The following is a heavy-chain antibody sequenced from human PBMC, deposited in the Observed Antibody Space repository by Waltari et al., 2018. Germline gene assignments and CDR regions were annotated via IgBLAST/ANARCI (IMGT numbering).Heavy chain of an antibody. V-gene: IGHV4-38-2*02. CDR2: IYHSGST. D-gene: IGHD1-20*01. CDR1: GYSISSGYY. CDR3: ARDTPAPRITGATSVDY. Sequence: QVQLQESGPGLVKPSETLSLTCAVSGYSISSGYYWGWIRQPPGKGLEWIGSIYHSGSTCYNPSLNSRVTISVDTSKNQFSLKLSSVTAADTAVYYCARDTPAPRITGATSVDYWGQGTLVTVSS. J-gene: IGHJ4*02.